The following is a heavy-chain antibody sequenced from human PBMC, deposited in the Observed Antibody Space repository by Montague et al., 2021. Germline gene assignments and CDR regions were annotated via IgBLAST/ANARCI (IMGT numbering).Heavy chain of an antibody. CDR1: GFPFRSYW. Sequence: RSLSCAASGFPFRSYWMHWVRQAPGKGLVWVSRIKSDGLIAIYADSVKGRFTISRDNAKDTLHLQMNSLRAEGTATYYCARGGLRNYYYYMDVWGKGTTVTVPS. D-gene: IGHD3-16*01. CDR2: IKSDGLIA. V-gene: IGHV3-74*01. CDR3: ARGGLRNYYYYMDV. J-gene: IGHJ6*03.